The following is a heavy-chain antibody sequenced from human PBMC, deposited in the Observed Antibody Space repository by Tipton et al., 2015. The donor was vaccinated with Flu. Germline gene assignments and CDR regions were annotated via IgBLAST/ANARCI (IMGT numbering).Heavy chain of an antibody. CDR2: IYYSGST. V-gene: IGHV4-39*06. CDR1: GGSISSSSYY. D-gene: IGHD3-9*01. Sequence: TLSLTCTVSGGSISSSSYYWGWIRQPPGKGLEWIGSIYYSGSTYYNPSLKSRVTISVDTSKNQFPLKLSSVTAADTAVYYRAREGALTGYSKPADYWGQGTLVTVSS. J-gene: IGHJ4*02. CDR3: AREGALTGYSKPADY.